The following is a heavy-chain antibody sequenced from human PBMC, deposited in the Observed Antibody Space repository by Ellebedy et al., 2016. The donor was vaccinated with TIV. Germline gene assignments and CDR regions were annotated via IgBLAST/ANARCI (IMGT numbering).Heavy chain of an antibody. CDR1: GFTFSGYW. Sequence: GESLKISCAASGFTFSGYWMHWVRHPPGKGLVWVSRIATDGSSTTYADSVKGRFPISIDNAKNTLYLHMSSLRAEDTAVYYCVRDKQDYGGGYYFDGMDVWGQGTMVTISS. CDR3: VRDKQDYGGGYYFDGMDV. CDR2: IATDGSST. J-gene: IGHJ6*02. V-gene: IGHV3-74*01. D-gene: IGHD4-23*01.